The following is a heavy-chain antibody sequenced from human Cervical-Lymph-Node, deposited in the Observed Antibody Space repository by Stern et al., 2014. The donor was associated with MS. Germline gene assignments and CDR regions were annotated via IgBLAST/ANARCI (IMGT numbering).Heavy chain of an antibody. Sequence: VQLVQSEGGVVQPGRSLRLSCAASGFTFSTYAMHWVRQAPGMGLEWVAIISYDGSIRYHADSVTGRLTISRDNSNSTLYLQLNSLRTEDTAVYFCAKDFKTRKSHYFDYWGQGTLVTVSS. V-gene: IGHV3-30*18. J-gene: IGHJ4*02. CDR2: ISYDGSIR. CDR1: GFTFSTYA. CDR3: AKDFKTRKSHYFDY.